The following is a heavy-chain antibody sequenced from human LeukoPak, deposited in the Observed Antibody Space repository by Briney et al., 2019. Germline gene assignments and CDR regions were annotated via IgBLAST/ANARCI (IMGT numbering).Heavy chain of an antibody. CDR1: GYTFTGYY. J-gene: IGHJ4*02. CDR3: ARGIRYYDSSGYYGMENY. V-gene: IGHV1-2*02. Sequence: ASVKVSCKASGYTFTGYYMHWVRQAPGQGLEWMGWINPNSGGTNYAQKFQGRVTMTRDTSISTAYMELSRLRSDDTAVYYCARGIRYYDSSGYYGMENYWGQGTLVTVSS. CDR2: INPNSGGT. D-gene: IGHD3-22*01.